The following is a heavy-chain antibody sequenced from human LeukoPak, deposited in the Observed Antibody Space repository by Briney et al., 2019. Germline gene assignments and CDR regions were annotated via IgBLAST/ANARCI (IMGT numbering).Heavy chain of an antibody. CDR1: GGSISSRDYY. D-gene: IGHD5-18*01. CDR3: ARVPYTYGSLPYYFDS. V-gene: IGHV4-30-4*01. J-gene: IGHJ4*02. CDR2: IYYSGST. Sequence: KASQTLSLTCTVSGGSISSRDYYWSWIRQPPKKGLEWIGYIYYSGSTYYSPSLKSRVAISVDTSNNQFSLNLSSVTAADTAVYYCARVPYTYGSLPYYFDSWGQGTLVTVSS.